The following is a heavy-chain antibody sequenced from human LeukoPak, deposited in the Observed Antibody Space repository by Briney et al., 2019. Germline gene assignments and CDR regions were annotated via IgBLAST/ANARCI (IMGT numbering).Heavy chain of an antibody. CDR1: GFTFSSYA. V-gene: IGHV3-23*01. Sequence: GVSLRLSCAASGFTFSSYAMSWVRQAPGKGLEWVSAISGSGGSTYYADSVKGRFTISRDNSKNTLYLQMNSLRAEDTAVYYCAKDPEGYCGGDCYSLSPFDYWGQGTLVTVSS. J-gene: IGHJ4*02. CDR3: AKDPEGYCGGDCYSLSPFDY. D-gene: IGHD2-21*02. CDR2: ISGSGGST.